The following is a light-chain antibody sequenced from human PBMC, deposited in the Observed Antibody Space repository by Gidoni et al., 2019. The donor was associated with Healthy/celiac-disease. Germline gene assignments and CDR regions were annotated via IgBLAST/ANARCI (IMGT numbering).Light chain of an antibody. CDR2: GDS. Sequence: SYVLTQPPSVSVAPGPTARITCGGNNIGSKSVHWYQHKPGQAPVLVVYGDSDRPSGIPGRIPGSNSGNTATLTIRRGGTGGEADYYCQVWDSSSDHYVFGTGTKVTVL. CDR1: NIGSKS. CDR3: QVWDSSSDHYV. V-gene: IGLV3-21*02. J-gene: IGLJ1*01.